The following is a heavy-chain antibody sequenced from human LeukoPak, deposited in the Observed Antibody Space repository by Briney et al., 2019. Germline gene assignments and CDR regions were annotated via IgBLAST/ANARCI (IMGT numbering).Heavy chain of an antibody. CDR3: AKDRHAPGRYCSSITCFPFDS. J-gene: IGHJ5*01. Sequence: GGSLRLSCAASGFTFSSYDMSWVRQAPGRGLEWVSAISGSGGSTYYADSVKGRFTISRDNSKSTLYLQMNSLRAEDTAVYYCAKDRHAPGRYCSSITCFPFDSWGQGTLATVSS. V-gene: IGHV3-23*01. CDR1: GFTFSSYD. D-gene: IGHD2-2*01. CDR2: ISGSGGST.